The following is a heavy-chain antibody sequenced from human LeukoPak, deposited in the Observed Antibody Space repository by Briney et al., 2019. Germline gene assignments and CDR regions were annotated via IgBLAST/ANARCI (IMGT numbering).Heavy chain of an antibody. V-gene: IGHV1-8*01. CDR3: ARGPPYYYDSSGYYSN. CDR2: MNPNSGNT. CDR1: GYTLTELS. J-gene: IGHJ4*02. Sequence: GASVKVSCKVSGYTLTELSMHWVRQAPGKGLEWMGWMNPNSGNTGYAQKFQGRVTMTRNTSISTAYMELSSLRSEDTAVYYCARGPPYYYDSSGYYSNWGQGTLVTVSS. D-gene: IGHD3-22*01.